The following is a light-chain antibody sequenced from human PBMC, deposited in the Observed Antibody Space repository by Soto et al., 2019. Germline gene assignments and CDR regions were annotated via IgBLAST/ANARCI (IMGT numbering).Light chain of an antibody. CDR3: QQYSTSPWK. CDR2: GAS. Sequence: EIVLTQSPGTLSLSPGDTATLSCRASQSVSTNYLAWYQQKPGQAPRLLIYGASSRATGIPDRFRGSGSGTDFTLTISRLEPEDFAVYHCQQYSTSPWKFGQRTKV. CDR1: QSVSTNY. V-gene: IGKV3-20*01. J-gene: IGKJ1*01.